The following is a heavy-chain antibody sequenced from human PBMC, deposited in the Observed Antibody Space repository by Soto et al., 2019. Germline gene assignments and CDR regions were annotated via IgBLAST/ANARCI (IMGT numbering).Heavy chain of an antibody. CDR3: ARDRPIYYSGSGSYYNVHWFDP. Sequence: SETLSLTCTVSGGSISSYYWSWIRQPAGKGLEWIGRIYTSGSTNYTPSLKGRVTMSVDTSKNQFSLKLSSVTAADTAVYYCARDRPIYYSGSGSYYNVHWFDPWGQGTLVTVSS. J-gene: IGHJ5*02. CDR1: GGSISSYY. D-gene: IGHD3-10*01. V-gene: IGHV4-4*07. CDR2: IYTSGST.